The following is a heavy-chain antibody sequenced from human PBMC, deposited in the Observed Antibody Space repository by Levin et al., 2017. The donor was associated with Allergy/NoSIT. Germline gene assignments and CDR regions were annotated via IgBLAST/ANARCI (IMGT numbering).Heavy chain of an antibody. V-gene: IGHV3-30*18. CDR1: GFTFSSSG. J-gene: IGHJ4*02. D-gene: IGHD2-21*02. Sequence: LSLTCAASGFTFSSSGMHWVRQAPGKGLEWVAVISYDGSNKYYADSVKGRFTISRDNSKNTLYLQMNSLRAEDTAVYYCAKTYCGGDCYRAAPDYWGQGTLVTVSS. CDR3: AKTYCGGDCYRAAPDY. CDR2: ISYDGSNK.